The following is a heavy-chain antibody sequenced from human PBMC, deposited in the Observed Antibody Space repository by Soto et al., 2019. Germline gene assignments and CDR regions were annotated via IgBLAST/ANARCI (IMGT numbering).Heavy chain of an antibody. CDR2: IYYSGST. J-gene: IGHJ4*02. CDR1: GGSISSSSYY. D-gene: IGHD2-15*01. Sequence: SETLSLTCTVSGGSISSSSYYWGWIRQPPGKGLEWIGSIYYSGSTYYNPSLKSRVTISVDTSKNQFSLKLSSVTAADTAVYYCAGTRTCSGGSCLYFDYWGQGTLVTVSS. V-gene: IGHV4-39*01. CDR3: AGTRTCSGGSCLYFDY.